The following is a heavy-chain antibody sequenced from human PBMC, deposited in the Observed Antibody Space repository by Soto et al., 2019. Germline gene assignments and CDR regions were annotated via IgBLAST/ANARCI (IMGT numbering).Heavy chain of an antibody. CDR2: MFHSGTK. CDR3: ARRGERAEATNGFDP. J-gene: IGHJ5*02. Sequence: QVQLRESGPRLVKPSETLSLTCSVSGGSVSSGGYYWGWIRQTPGKGLEWMARMFHSGTKYYNPSLKRRVTISVDTPRNELSLKLSSSTAADTAVYYCARRGERAEATNGFDPWGQGILVIVSS. D-gene: IGHD5-12*01. V-gene: IGHV4-39*01. CDR1: GGSVSSGGYY.